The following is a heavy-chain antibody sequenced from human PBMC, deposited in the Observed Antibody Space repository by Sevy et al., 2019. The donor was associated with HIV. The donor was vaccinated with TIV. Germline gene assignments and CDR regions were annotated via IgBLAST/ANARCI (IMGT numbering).Heavy chain of an antibody. CDR3: ARDRKVLLVVYAIPFDAFDI. J-gene: IGHJ3*02. Sequence: GGSLRLSCTASGFTFSNHAMHWVRQGPGKGPEWVAFIRNDGSHECYADSVKGRFTISRDNSKNTLYLQMNSLRPEDTAVYYCARDRKVLLVVYAIPFDAFDIWGQGTMVTVSS. CDR2: IRNDGSHE. V-gene: IGHV3-30*02. CDR1: GFTFSNHA. D-gene: IGHD2-8*02.